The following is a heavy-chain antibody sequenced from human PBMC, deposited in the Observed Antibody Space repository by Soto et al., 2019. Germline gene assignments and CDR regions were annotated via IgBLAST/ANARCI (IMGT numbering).Heavy chain of an antibody. CDR3: ARVSLAMVYGMDV. Sequence: PSETLSLTCTVSGGSISSGDYYWSWIRQPPGKGLEWIGYIYYSGSTYYNPSLKSRVTISVDTSKNQFSLKLSSVTAADTAVYYCARVSLAMVYGMDVWGQGTTVTVSS. V-gene: IGHV4-30-4*01. CDR2: IYYSGST. CDR1: GGSISSGDYY. J-gene: IGHJ6*02. D-gene: IGHD5-18*01.